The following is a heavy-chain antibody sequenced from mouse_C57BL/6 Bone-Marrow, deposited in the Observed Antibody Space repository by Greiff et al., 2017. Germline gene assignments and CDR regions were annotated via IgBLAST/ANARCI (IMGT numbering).Heavy chain of an antibody. J-gene: IGHJ2*01. V-gene: IGHV1-15*01. Sequence: VQLQQSGAELVRPGASVTLSCKASGYTFTDYEMHWVKQTPVHGLEWIGAIDPETGGTAYNQKFKGKAILTADKSSSTAYMELRSLTSEDSAVYYCTRIPTVVATDYWGQGTTLTVSS. D-gene: IGHD1-1*01. CDR3: TRIPTVVATDY. CDR1: GYTFTDYE. CDR2: IDPETGGT.